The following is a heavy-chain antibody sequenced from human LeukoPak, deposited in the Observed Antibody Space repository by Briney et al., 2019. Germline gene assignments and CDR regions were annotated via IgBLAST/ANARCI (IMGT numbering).Heavy chain of an antibody. V-gene: IGHV4-59*01. Sequence: PSETLSLTCTVSGGSISSYYWSWIRQPPGKGLEWIGYIYYSGSTNYNPFLKSRVTILVDTSKNQFSLKLSSVTAADTAVYYCAGGFSSSWYYVDFWGQGTLVTVSS. J-gene: IGHJ4*02. D-gene: IGHD6-13*01. CDR3: AGGFSSSWYYVDF. CDR2: IYYSGST. CDR1: GGSISSYY.